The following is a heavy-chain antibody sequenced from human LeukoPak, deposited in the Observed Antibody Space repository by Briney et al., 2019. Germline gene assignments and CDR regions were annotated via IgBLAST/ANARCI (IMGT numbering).Heavy chain of an antibody. Sequence: GGSLRLSCAASGFSVSSNYMNWVRQAPGKGLEWVSLMYSGNKTSYADSVKGRSTISRDNFKNTFYLQMNSLRAEDTAVYYCARDGGSRGYTYGQGAFDIWGQGTMVTVSS. CDR2: MYSGNKT. CDR3: ARDGGSRGYTYGQGAFDI. V-gene: IGHV3-53*01. CDR1: GFSVSSNY. J-gene: IGHJ3*02. D-gene: IGHD5-18*01.